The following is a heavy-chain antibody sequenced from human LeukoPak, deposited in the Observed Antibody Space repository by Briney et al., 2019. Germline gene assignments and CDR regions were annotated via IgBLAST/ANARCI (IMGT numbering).Heavy chain of an antibody. CDR1: GFTFSSYW. CDR2: ISYDGSDK. V-gene: IGHV3-30*18. Sequence: GGSLRLSCAASGFTFSSYWMSWVRQAPGKGLEWVAVISYDGSDKYYADSVKGRFTISRDNSKNTLSLQMNSLRAEDTAVYYCAKDIYYYDSSGYFDYWGQGTLVTVSS. CDR3: AKDIYYYDSSGYFDY. J-gene: IGHJ4*02. D-gene: IGHD3-22*01.